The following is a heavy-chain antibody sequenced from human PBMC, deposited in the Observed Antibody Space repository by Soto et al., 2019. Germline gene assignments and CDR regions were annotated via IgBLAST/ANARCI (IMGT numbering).Heavy chain of an antibody. V-gene: IGHV4-59*08. CDR3: ARQGFGDLHGLVDV. CDR1: GGSLRNYY. D-gene: IGHD3-10*01. Sequence: QVQLQESGPRLVKPSETLSLTCTVSGGSLRNYYCSWFRQPPGKGLEWVAYINYRWGTCSSPSLQSRVTMSVSTSNDQCSLMLNSVTAADTAVYYCARQGFGDLHGLVDVWGQGTTVTVSS. J-gene: IGHJ6*02. CDR2: INYRWGT.